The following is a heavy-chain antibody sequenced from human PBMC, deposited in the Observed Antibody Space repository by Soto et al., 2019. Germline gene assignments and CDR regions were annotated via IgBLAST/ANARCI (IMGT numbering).Heavy chain of an antibody. D-gene: IGHD2-8*02. J-gene: IGHJ4*02. CDR2: ITDSSDTV. CDR1: GFSFSNYN. CDR3: AKDQWGLSGEWLGGYFDH. Sequence: GGSLRLSCVASGFSFSNYNMNWVRQAPGKGLEWVSYITDSSDTVHYADSVRGRFTISRDNAESSLYLQMNSLRDEDTAVYFCAKDQWGLSGEWLGGYFDHWGQGTQVTVSS. V-gene: IGHV3-48*02.